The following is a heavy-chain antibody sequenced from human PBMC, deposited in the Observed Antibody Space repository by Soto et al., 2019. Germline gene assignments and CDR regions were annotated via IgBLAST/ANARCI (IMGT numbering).Heavy chain of an antibody. CDR1: GGSFSGYY. V-gene: IGHV4-34*02. Sequence: QVQLQRWGAGLLKPSETLSLTCAVYGGSFSGYYWSWIRQPPGKGLEWIGEINHSGSANYNPSLKSRVTISVDTSKNQFSLKVSSVTAADTAVYYCARGVPGYGSGSPDHTYNWFDPWGQGTQVTVSS. J-gene: IGHJ5*02. CDR2: INHSGSA. D-gene: IGHD3-10*01. CDR3: ARGVPGYGSGSPDHTYNWFDP.